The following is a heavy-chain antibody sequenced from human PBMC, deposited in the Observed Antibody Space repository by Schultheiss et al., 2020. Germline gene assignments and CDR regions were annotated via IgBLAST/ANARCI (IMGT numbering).Heavy chain of an antibody. Sequence: ASVKVSCKASGYTFTSYGISWVRQDPGQGLEWMGWISAYNGNTNYAQKLQGRVTMTTDTSTSTAYMELRSLRSDDTAVYYCARDPNLTRRWSPPTSDYWGQGTLVTVSS. V-gene: IGHV1-18*01. CDR2: ISAYNGNT. CDR1: GYTFTSYG. J-gene: IGHJ4*02. CDR3: ARDPNLTRRWSPPTSDY. D-gene: IGHD4-23*01.